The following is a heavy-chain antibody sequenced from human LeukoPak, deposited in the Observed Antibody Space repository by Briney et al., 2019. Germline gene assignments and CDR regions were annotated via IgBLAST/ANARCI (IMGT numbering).Heavy chain of an antibody. CDR3: ARIAYCGADCHALDV. Sequence: SVKVSCKASGGSFSKYGITWVRQAPGQGLEWMGGIMFTFGTTKYAQRFQGRVTISADESTSTAYMEVSSLRSEDTAVYYCARIAYCGADCHALDVWGQGTMVIVSS. D-gene: IGHD2-21*01. J-gene: IGHJ3*01. V-gene: IGHV1-69*01. CDR2: IMFTFGTT. CDR1: GGSFSKYG.